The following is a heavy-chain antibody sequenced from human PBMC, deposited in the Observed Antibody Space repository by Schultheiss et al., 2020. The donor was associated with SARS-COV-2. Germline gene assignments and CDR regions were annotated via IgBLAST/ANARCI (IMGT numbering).Heavy chain of an antibody. Sequence: GESLKISCAASGFTFSSYGMHWVRQAPGKGLEWVAVIWYDGSNKYYADSVKGRFTISRDNSKNTLHLQMNSLRAEDTAVYYCARLMDDFWSGPKGWFDPWGQGTLVTVSS. CDR1: GFTFSSYG. J-gene: IGHJ5*02. D-gene: IGHD3-3*01. CDR2: IWYDGSNK. V-gene: IGHV3-33*01. CDR3: ARLMDDFWSGPKGWFDP.